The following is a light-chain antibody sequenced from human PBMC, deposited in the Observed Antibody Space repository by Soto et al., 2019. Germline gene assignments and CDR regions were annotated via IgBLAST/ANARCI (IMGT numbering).Light chain of an antibody. J-gene: IGLJ2*01. CDR3: CSYTV. V-gene: IGLV2-23*01. CDR2: EGS. CDR1: SSDVGSYNL. Sequence: QSVLTQPASVSGSPGQSITISCTGNSSDVGSYNLVSWYQQHPGKAPKLMIYEGSKRPSGVSNRFSGSKSGNTASLTISGLQAEDEADYYCCSYTVFGGGTKLTVL.